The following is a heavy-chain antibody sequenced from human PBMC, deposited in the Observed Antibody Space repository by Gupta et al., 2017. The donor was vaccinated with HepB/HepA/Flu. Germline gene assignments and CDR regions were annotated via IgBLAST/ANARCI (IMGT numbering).Heavy chain of an antibody. CDR2: IYYSGST. Sequence: QLQLQESGPGLVKPSETLSLTCTVSGGSISSSSYYWGWIRQPPGKGLEWIGSIYYSGSTYYNPSLKSRVTISVDTSKNQFSLKLSSVTAADTAVYYCASHSSIAARPSWFDPWGQGTLVTVSS. V-gene: IGHV4-39*01. D-gene: IGHD6-6*01. J-gene: IGHJ5*02. CDR1: GGSISSSSYY. CDR3: ASHSSIAARPSWFDP.